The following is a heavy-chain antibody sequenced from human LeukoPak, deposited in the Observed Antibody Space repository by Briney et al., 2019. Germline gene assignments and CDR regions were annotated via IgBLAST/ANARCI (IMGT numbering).Heavy chain of an antibody. Sequence: PGGSLRLSCAASGFTFSSYAMSWVRQAPGKGLEWVSAISGSGGSTYYADSVKGRFTISRDNSKNTLYLQMNSLRAEDTAVYYCAKDSGYVWGSFGGSWDYWGQGTLVTVSS. CDR1: GFTFSSYA. CDR3: AKDSGYVWGSFGGSWDY. CDR2: ISGSGGST. D-gene: IGHD3-16*01. V-gene: IGHV3-23*01. J-gene: IGHJ4*02.